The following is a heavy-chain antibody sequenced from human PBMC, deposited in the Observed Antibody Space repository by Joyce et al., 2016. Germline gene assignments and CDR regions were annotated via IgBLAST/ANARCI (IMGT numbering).Heavy chain of an antibody. V-gene: IGHV3-21*01. CDR3: ARGGISYYYAMDV. CDR1: GSTFSTSS. J-gene: IGHJ6*02. CDR2: ISDTSYYR. Sequence: QLVESGGGVVKPGGSLRLSCEASGSTFSTSSMSWFRQAPGKGLEWVAAISDTSYYRFHAETVRGRFTVSRDNAKKTLYLQMNSLRAEESAVFYCARGGISYYYAMDVWGQGTTVTVSS. D-gene: IGHD3-16*01.